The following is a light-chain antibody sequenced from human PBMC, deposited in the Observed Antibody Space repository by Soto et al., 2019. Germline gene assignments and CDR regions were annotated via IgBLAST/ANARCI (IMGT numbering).Light chain of an antibody. CDR1: QDISNY. CDR3: QQYDNLSSVS. V-gene: IGKV1-33*01. Sequence: DIQMTQSPSSLSASVGDRVTITCQASQDISNYLTWYQQKPGKAPKLRIYDASNLETGVPLRFSGSGSGTVFTCTISSLQPEVISTYYCQQYDNLSSVSFGQGTKLEIK. CDR2: DAS. J-gene: IGKJ2*01.